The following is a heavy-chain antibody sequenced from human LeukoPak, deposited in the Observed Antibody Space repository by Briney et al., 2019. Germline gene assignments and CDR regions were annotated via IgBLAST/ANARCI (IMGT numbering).Heavy chain of an antibody. CDR2: INPSGGST. V-gene: IGHV1-46*01. CDR3: ARGHCSGGSCYLGSVDY. CDR1: GYTFTSYY. J-gene: IGHJ4*02. D-gene: IGHD2-15*01. Sequence: ASVKVSCKASGYTFTSYYMHWVRQAPGQGLEWMGIINPSGGSTSYAQKFQGRVTMTRDTSTSTVCMELSSLRSEDTAVYYCARGHCSGGSCYLGSVDYWGQGTLVTVSS.